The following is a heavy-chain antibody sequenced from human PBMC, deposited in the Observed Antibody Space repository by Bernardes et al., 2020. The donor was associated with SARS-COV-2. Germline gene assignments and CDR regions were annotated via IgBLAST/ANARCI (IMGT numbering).Heavy chain of an antibody. CDR2: SNPNSGGT. CDR3: ARDAGLITIFGVVIIRGNWFDP. V-gene: IGHV1-2*06. CDR1: GYTFTGYY. Sequence: ASVKVSCKASGYTFTGYYMHWVRQAPGQGLEWMGRSNPNSGGTNYAQKFQGRVTMTRDTSISTAYMELSRLRSDDTAVYYCARDAGLITIFGVVIIRGNWFDPWGQGTLVTVSS. J-gene: IGHJ5*02. D-gene: IGHD3-3*01.